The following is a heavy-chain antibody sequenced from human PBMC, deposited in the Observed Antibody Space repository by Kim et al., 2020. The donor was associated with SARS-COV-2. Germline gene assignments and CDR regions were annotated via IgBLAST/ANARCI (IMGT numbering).Heavy chain of an antibody. CDR1: GGSISSYY. Sequence: SETLSLTCTVSGGSISSYYWSWIRQPPGKGLEWIGYIYYSGSTNYNPSLKSRVTISVYTSKNQFSLKLSSVTAADTAVYYCARAYFAAGYYYGMDVWGHGATVTVSS. CDR3: ARAYFAAGYYYGMDV. CDR2: IYYSGST. J-gene: IGHJ6*02. V-gene: IGHV4-59*01. D-gene: IGHD3-9*01.